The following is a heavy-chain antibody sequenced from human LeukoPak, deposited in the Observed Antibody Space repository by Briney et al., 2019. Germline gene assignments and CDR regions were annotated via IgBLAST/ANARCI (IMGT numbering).Heavy chain of an antibody. V-gene: IGHV3-11*01. CDR3: AREAWYNSRWYETENYYYYYYMDV. J-gene: IGHJ6*03. Sequence: PGGSLRLSCAASGFTFSDYYMSWIRQAPGKGLEGVSYIIISGTIIKFADSVKGRFTISRDNAKNSMYLQMNSLRAEDTAVYYCAREAWYNSRWYETENYYYYYYMDVWGKGTTVTVSS. CDR1: GFTFSDYY. CDR2: IIISGTII. D-gene: IGHD6-13*01.